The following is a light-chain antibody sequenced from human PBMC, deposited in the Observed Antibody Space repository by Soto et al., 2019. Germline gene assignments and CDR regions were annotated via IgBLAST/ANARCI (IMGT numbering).Light chain of an antibody. Sequence: NFMLTQPHSVSESPGRTVTISCTRTGGSIASNSVQWFQQRPGSAPTTLIYGENQRPSGVPNRFSGSIDRSTNSASLTISGLKTEDEADYYCQSFDRTTVVFGGGTQLTVL. V-gene: IGLV6-57*04. CDR3: QSFDRTTVV. CDR1: GGSIASNS. J-gene: IGLJ2*01. CDR2: GEN.